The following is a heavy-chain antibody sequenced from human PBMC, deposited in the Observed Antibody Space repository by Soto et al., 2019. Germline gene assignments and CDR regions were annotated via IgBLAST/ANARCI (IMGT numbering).Heavy chain of an antibody. CDR1: GFTFSSYS. CDR2: ISSSSSTI. V-gene: IGHV3-48*02. D-gene: IGHD3-22*01. Sequence: EVQLVESGGGLVQPGGSLRLSCAASGFTFSSYSMNWVRQAPGKGLEWVSYISSSSSTIYYADSVKGRFTISRDNAKNSLYLQMNSLRDEDTAVYYCARATPPITMREGEYDYWGQGTLVTVSS. CDR3: ARATPPITMREGEYDY. J-gene: IGHJ4*02.